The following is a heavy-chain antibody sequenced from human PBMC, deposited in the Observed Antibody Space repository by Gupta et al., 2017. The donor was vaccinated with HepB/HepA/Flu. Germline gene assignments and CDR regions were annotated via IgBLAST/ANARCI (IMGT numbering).Heavy chain of an antibody. V-gene: IGHV4-39*01. J-gene: IGHJ4*02. CDR2: IYYSGST. Sequence: QLQLQESGPGLVKPSETLSLTCTVSGGSISSSSYYWGWIRQPPGKGLEWIGSIYYSGSTYYNPSLKRRVTISVDTSKNQFSLKLSSVTAADTAGYYCARLGSDMWTGYHYFDYWGQGNLVTVSS. CDR3: ARLGSDMWTGYHYFDY. CDR1: GGSISSSSYY. D-gene: IGHD3-9*01.